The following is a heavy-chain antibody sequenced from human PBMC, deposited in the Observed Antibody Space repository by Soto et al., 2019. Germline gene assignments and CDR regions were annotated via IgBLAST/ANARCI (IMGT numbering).Heavy chain of an antibody. D-gene: IGHD2-8*02. J-gene: IGHJ4*02. CDR1: GFTFSNAW. CDR2: IKSKTDGGTT. Sequence: GSLRLSCAASGFTFSNAWINWVRQAPGKGLEWVGRIKSKTDGGTTDFAASVKGRFAISRDDSKNVVYLQMNSLKTEDTAVYYFTADSFRSLLILGFVYLGVADLVTGTS. V-gene: IGHV3-15*07. CDR3: TADSFRSLLILGFVY.